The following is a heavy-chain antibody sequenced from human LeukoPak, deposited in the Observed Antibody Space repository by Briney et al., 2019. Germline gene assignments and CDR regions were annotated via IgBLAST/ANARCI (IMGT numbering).Heavy chain of an antibody. V-gene: IGHV2-5*02. CDR2: IYWDDDK. Sequence: SGPTLVNPTQTLTLTCNFSGFSLSTSEAGVGLIRQPPGKALEWLALIYWDDDKRYSPSLKNRLTITKDTSKNQVALTMTNMDPVDTATYYCAHRPRRGVPANYWGQGILVTVSS. CDR1: GFSLSTSEAG. D-gene: IGHD6-25*01. CDR3: AHRPRRGVPANY. J-gene: IGHJ4*02.